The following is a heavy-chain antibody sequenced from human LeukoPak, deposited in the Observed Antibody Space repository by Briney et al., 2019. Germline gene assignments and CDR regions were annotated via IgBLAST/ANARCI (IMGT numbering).Heavy chain of an antibody. CDR3: ARDQTVGATDYFDS. Sequence: GASVKVSCKSSGGTFSSYAISWVRQAPGQGLEWMGWISAYNGNTNYAQKLQGRVTMTTDTSTSTAYMELRSLRSDDTAVYYCARDQTVGATDYFDSWGQGTLVTVSS. CDR1: GGTFSSYA. CDR2: ISAYNGNT. D-gene: IGHD1-26*01. J-gene: IGHJ4*02. V-gene: IGHV1-18*01.